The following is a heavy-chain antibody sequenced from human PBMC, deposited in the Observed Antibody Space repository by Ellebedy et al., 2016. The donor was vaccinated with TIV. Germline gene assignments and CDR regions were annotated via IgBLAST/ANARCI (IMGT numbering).Heavy chain of an antibody. CDR3: ARDRGSYNWFDP. J-gene: IGHJ5*02. V-gene: IGHV3-33*01. CDR1: GFTFSSYG. Sequence: GESLKISXAASGFTFSSYGMHWVRQAPGKGLEWVAVIWYDGSNKYYADSVKGRFTISRDNSKNTLYLQMNSLRAEDTAVYYCARDRGSYNWFDPWGQGTLVTVSS. D-gene: IGHD1-26*01. CDR2: IWYDGSNK.